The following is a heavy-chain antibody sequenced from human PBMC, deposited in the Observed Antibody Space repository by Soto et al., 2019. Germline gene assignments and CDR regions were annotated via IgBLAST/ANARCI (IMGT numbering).Heavy chain of an antibody. Sequence: SETLSLTCTVSGGSISSGDYYWSWIRQPPGKGLEWIRYIYYSGSTYYNPSLKSRVTISVDTSKNQFSLKLSSVTAADTAVYYCARVSGYGDSDFDYWGQGTLVTVSS. D-gene: IGHD4-17*01. CDR1: GGSISSGDYY. J-gene: IGHJ4*02. CDR3: ARVSGYGDSDFDY. V-gene: IGHV4-30-4*01. CDR2: IYYSGST.